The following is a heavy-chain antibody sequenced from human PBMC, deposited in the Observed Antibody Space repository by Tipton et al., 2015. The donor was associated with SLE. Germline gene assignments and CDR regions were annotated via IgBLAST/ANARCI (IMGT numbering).Heavy chain of an antibody. CDR2: INSDGSST. D-gene: IGHD3-3*01. CDR1: GFTFSSYW. J-gene: IGHJ4*02. Sequence: SLRLSCAASGFTFSSYWMHWVRQAPGKGLVWVSRINSDGSSTSYADSVKGRFTISRDNAKNTLYLQMNSLRAEDTAIYYCAKGLQFLEWLTFDSWGQGTPVTVSS. V-gene: IGHV3-74*01. CDR3: AKGLQFLEWLTFDS.